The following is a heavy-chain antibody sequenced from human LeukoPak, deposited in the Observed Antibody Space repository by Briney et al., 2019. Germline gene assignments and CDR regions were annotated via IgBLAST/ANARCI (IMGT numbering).Heavy chain of an antibody. Sequence: GGSLRLSCAASGFTFSSYSMNWVGQAPGKGLEWVSSISSSSSYIYYADSVKGRFTISRDNAKNSLYLQMNSLRAEDTAVYYCARAIDDFWSGYPVLNWFDPWGQGTLVTVSS. CDR2: ISSSSSYI. CDR3: ARAIDDFWSGYPVLNWFDP. V-gene: IGHV3-21*01. J-gene: IGHJ5*02. CDR1: GFTFSSYS. D-gene: IGHD3-3*01.